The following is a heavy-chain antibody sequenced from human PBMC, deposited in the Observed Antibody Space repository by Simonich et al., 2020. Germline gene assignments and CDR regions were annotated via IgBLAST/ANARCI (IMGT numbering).Heavy chain of an antibody. CDR1: GSTFTSYV. J-gene: IGHJ3*02. CDR2: ISDNNGNT. Sequence: HVQLVQSGAEVKKPGASVKVSCKASGSTFTSYVISWVGQAPGQGLEWMGWISDNNGNTNNTKKCQGRVTMTRDTSISTAYMELSRLRSDDTAVYYCARVRFGAFDIWGQGTMVTVSS. CDR3: ARVRFGAFDI. D-gene: IGHD3-16*01. V-gene: IGHV1-18*01.